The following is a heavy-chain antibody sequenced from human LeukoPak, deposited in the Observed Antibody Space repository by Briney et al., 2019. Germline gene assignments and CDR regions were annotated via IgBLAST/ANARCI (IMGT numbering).Heavy chain of an antibody. J-gene: IGHJ4*02. CDR1: GFTFSSYA. D-gene: IGHD1-26*01. Sequence: GGSLRLSCAASGFTFSSYAMSWVRQAPGKGLEWVSAISGSGGSTYYANSVKGRFTISRDNSKNTLYLQMNTLSAEDTAVYYCAKDRSGSYYRYFDYWGQGTLVTVSS. CDR3: AKDRSGSYYRYFDY. CDR2: ISGSGGST. V-gene: IGHV3-23*01.